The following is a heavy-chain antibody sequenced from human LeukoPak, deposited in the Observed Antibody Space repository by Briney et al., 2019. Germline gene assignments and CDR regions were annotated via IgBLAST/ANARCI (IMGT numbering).Heavy chain of an antibody. J-gene: IGHJ4*02. D-gene: IGHD4-11*01. Sequence: GGALRISCAAPGFTFSSYGMHRGRQAPGKGLGVVAVISYDGSNKYYADSVKGRFTISRDNSKNTLYLQMNSLRAEDTAVYYCAKEYSNYPLFDYWGQGTLVTVSS. CDR2: ISYDGSNK. CDR3: AKEYSNYPLFDY. V-gene: IGHV3-30*18. CDR1: GFTFSSYG.